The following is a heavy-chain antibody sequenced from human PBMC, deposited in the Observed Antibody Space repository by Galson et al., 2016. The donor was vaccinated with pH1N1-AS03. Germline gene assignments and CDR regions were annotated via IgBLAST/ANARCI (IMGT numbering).Heavy chain of an antibody. D-gene: IGHD6-13*01. CDR1: GFTFSRHG. Sequence: SLRLSCAASGFTFSRHGMHWVRQAPGKGLEWVSVISYDGSYKNYADSVKGRFSISRDNSKNTLYLQMNSLRAEDTAVYYCAKDRRAGNWRGSDYWGQGTLVTVSS. CDR3: AKDRRAGNWRGSDY. CDR2: ISYDGSYK. J-gene: IGHJ4*02. V-gene: IGHV3-30*18.